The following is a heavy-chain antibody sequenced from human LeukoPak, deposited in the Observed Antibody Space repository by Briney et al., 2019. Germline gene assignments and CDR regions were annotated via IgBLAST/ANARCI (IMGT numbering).Heavy chain of an antibody. J-gene: IGHJ6*02. V-gene: IGHV1-69*13. Sequence: ASVKVSCKASGGTFSSYAISWVRQAPGQGLEWMGGIIPIFGTANYAQKFQGRVTITADESTGTAYMELSSLRSEDTAVYYCARTTVTPPDQHYYYYYGMVVWGQGTTVTVSS. CDR1: GGTFSSYA. D-gene: IGHD4-17*01. CDR2: IIPIFGTA. CDR3: ARTTVTPPDQHYYYYYGMVV.